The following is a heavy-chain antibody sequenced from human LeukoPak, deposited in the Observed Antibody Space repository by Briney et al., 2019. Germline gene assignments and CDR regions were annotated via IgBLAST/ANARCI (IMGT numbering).Heavy chain of an antibody. Sequence: KPSETLSLTCTVSGGSISSYYWSWIRQPPGKGLEWIGYIYYSGSTNYNPSLKSRVTISVDTSKNQFSLKLSSVTAADTAVYYCARVQRLGECMDVWGQGTTVTISS. J-gene: IGHJ6*02. CDR1: GGSISSYY. CDR2: IYYSGST. D-gene: IGHD3-10*01. CDR3: ARVQRLGECMDV. V-gene: IGHV4-59*08.